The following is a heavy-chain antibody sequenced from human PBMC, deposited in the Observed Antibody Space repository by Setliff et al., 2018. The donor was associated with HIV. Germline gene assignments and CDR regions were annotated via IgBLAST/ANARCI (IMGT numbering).Heavy chain of an antibody. CDR2: MHPNSGAT. Sequence: ASVKVSCKPSGYTFTASYLHWVRQAPGQGLQRMGWMHPNSGATKYAQTLRDRVTLTGETSISTAYMELSSLRSEDTALYYCARGAWYTSGWYSSRYMDVWGKGTTVTVSS. J-gene: IGHJ6*03. CDR1: GYTFTASY. V-gene: IGHV1-2*02. CDR3: ARGAWYTSGWYSSRYMDV. D-gene: IGHD6-19*01.